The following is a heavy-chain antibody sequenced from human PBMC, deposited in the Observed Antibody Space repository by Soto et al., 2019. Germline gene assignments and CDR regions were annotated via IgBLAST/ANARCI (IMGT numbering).Heavy chain of an antibody. CDR3: AREKTSYGMDV. Sequence: QVQLVQSGAEVKKPGASVKVSCKASGYTFTSYDINWVRQPTGQGIEWMGWMNPNSGNTGYAQKCQRRVTMTRNTSINTAYMELSSLRSEDTAVYYCAREKTSYGMDVWGQGTTVNVSS. J-gene: IGHJ6*02. CDR1: GYTFTSYD. V-gene: IGHV1-8*01. CDR2: MNPNSGNT.